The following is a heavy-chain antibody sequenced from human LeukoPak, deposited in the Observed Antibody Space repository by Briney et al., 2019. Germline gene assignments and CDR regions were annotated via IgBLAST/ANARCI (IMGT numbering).Heavy chain of an antibody. D-gene: IGHD3-22*01. V-gene: IGHV1-18*01. CDR3: AISQGSYYDTSGYLGGDY. J-gene: IGHJ4*02. Sequence: ASVKVSCKASGYTFTNYGIFWVRQAPGQGLEWMGWISAYSGNTGYAQKLQGRVTMTTETSTSTAYMELESLRSDDTAVYYCAISQGSYYDTSGYLGGDYWGQGTLVTVSS. CDR1: GYTFTNYG. CDR2: ISAYSGNT.